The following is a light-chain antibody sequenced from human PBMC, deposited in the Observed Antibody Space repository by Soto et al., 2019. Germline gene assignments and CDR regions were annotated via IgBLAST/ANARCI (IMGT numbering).Light chain of an antibody. V-gene: IGKV3-15*01. CDR3: KQHKNWPLT. J-gene: IGKJ4*01. CDR2: RIS. CDR1: QSVGSN. Sequence: EIVMTQSPATLSVSPGERATLSCRASQSVGSNLAWYQQKPGQAPRLLIYRISTRATGIPARFSGSGSGTEFTHTITTLQSEDLAFFSCKQHKNWPLTFGGGTRGE.